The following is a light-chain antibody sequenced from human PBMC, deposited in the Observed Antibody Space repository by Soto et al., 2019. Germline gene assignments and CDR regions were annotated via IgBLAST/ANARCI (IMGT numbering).Light chain of an antibody. Sequence: QSVLTQPASVSGSPGQSITISCTGTSSDVGGYNYVSWYQQHPGKPPKLMIYDVSNRPSGVSNRFSGSKSGNTASLTIPGLQAEDEADYCSSYTRSSFYVLGTGTKVTVL. J-gene: IGLJ1*01. CDR2: DVS. CDR3: SSYTRSSFYV. CDR1: SSDVGGYNY. V-gene: IGLV2-14*01.